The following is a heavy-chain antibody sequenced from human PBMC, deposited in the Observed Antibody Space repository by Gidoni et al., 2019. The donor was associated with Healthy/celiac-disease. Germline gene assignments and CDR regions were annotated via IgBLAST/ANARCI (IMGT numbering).Heavy chain of an antibody. CDR1: GYTFTGYY. J-gene: IGHJ4*02. CDR2: INPKSGGT. Sequence: QVQLVQSVAEVKKPGASVKVSCTASGYTFTGYYMHGVRQVPGQGLEWMGWINPKSGGTNEAQKFQGWVTMTRDTSISTAYMELSRLRSDDTAVYYCARAPYESSGYYFDYWGQGTLVTVSS. CDR3: ARAPYESSGYYFDY. V-gene: IGHV1-2*04. D-gene: IGHD3-22*01.